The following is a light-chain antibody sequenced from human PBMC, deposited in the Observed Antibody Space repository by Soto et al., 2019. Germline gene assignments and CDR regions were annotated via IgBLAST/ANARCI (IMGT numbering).Light chain of an antibody. J-gene: IGLJ1*01. CDR3: SSYAAGSIDV. CDR2: DVS. CDR1: SRDVGGHNY. V-gene: IGLV2-11*01. Sequence: QSALTQPRSVSGSPGQSVTISCTGSSRDVGGHNYVSWYQQRPGKAPKPMLYDVSKRPSGVPDRFSGSKSGNTASLTITGLQAEDEADYYCSSYAAGSIDVFGTGTKLTVL.